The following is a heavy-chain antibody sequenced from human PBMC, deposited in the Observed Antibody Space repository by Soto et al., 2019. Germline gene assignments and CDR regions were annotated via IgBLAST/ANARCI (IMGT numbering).Heavy chain of an antibody. V-gene: IGHV1-18*01. CDR2: ISAHNGDT. D-gene: IGHD2-21*02. CDR3: ARSSDTYPPSRSYYGLDV. Sequence: QVQLVQSGPEVKKPGASVKVSCKASGYTFTSYGFSWVRQATGQGLEWMGWISAHNGDTIYAQKCQDRITRTTDTSTNTAYLERRSLKSGDTAVFYCARSSDTYPPSRSYYGLDVWGQGTTVTVSS. CDR1: GYTFTSYG. J-gene: IGHJ6*02.